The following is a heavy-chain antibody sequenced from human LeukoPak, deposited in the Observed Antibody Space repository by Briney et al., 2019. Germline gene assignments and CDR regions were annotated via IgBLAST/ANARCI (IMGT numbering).Heavy chain of an antibody. D-gene: IGHD6-13*01. V-gene: IGHV4-59*08. J-gene: IGHJ4*02. Sequence: SESLSLTCTVSGGSISSYYWSWIRQPPGKGLEWIGYIYYSGSTNYNPSLKSRVTISVDTSKNQFSLKLSSVTAADTAVYYCARHVAAADHLFDYWGQGTLVTVSS. CDR1: GGSISSYY. CDR3: ARHVAAADHLFDY. CDR2: IYYSGST.